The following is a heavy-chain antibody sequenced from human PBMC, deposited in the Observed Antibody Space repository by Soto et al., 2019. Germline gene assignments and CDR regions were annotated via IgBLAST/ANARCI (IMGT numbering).Heavy chain of an antibody. V-gene: IGHV4-59*01. Sequence: PSETLSLTCTVSGGSFSSYYWSWIRQPPGKGLEWIGHIYYSGRTNYNPSLKSLVTISGDTSKNQLSLKLSSVTAADTAVYYCARDYYYDSRGYPGAYYYGMDVWGQGTTVTVSS. J-gene: IGHJ6*02. CDR1: GGSFSSYY. CDR3: ARDYYYDSRGYPGAYYYGMDV. CDR2: IYYSGRT. D-gene: IGHD3-22*01.